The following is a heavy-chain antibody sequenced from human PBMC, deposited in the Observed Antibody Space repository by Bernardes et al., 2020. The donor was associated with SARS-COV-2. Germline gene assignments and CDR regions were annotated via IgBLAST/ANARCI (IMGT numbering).Heavy chain of an antibody. Sequence: GSLRLSCAASGFTFRSYEMTWVRQAPGKGLEWVSVIYSDGTTFYTDSVKGRFTISRDNSKNTLYLQMNSLRVEDAAVYYCARGEAVTILGVPIRGRWYFDLWGRGTQVSVSS. D-gene: IGHD3-3*01. J-gene: IGHJ2*01. CDR1: GFTFRSYE. V-gene: IGHV3-66*02. CDR3: ARGEAVTILGVPIRGRWYFDL. CDR2: IYSDGTT.